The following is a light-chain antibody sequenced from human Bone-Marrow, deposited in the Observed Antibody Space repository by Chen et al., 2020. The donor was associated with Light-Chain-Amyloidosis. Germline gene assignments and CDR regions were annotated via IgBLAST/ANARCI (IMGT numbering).Light chain of an antibody. CDR3: QSADSSGTYEVI. J-gene: IGLJ2*01. CDR2: RDT. V-gene: IGLV3-25*03. CDR1: DLPTKY. Sequence: SYELTQPPSVSVSPGQTARITCSGDDLPTKYAYWYQQKPGQAPVLVIHRDTERPSGISERFSGSRSGTTATVTNSGVQAEDEADYHCQSADSSGTYEVIFGGGTKLTVL.